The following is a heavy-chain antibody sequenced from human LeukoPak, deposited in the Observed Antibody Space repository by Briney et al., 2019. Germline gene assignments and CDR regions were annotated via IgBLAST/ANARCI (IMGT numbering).Heavy chain of an antibody. V-gene: IGHV1-8*01. CDR2: MNPNSGNT. D-gene: IGHD2-2*01. J-gene: IGHJ4*02. Sequence: ASVKVSCKASGYTFTSYDINWVRQATGQGLEWMGWMNPNSGNTGCAQKLQGRVTMTTDTSTSTAYMELRSLRSDDTAVYYCARDLWGDIVVVPAAKGLDYWGQGTLVTVSS. CDR3: ARDLWGDIVVVPAAKGLDY. CDR1: GYTFTSYD.